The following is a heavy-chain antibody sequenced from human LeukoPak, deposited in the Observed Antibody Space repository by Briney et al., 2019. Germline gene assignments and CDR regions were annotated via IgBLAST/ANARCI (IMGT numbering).Heavy chain of an antibody. J-gene: IGHJ4*02. Sequence: GGSLRLSCAASAFSFSTYSMTWVRQAPGKGLEWVASIKQDGSEKYYVDSVKGRFTISRDNAKNSLYLQMNGLRAEDTAVYYCARVEDTSGWYWIAYWGQGTLVTVSS. CDR2: IKQDGSEK. D-gene: IGHD6-19*01. V-gene: IGHV3-7*01. CDR3: ARVEDTSGWYWIAY. CDR1: AFSFSTYS.